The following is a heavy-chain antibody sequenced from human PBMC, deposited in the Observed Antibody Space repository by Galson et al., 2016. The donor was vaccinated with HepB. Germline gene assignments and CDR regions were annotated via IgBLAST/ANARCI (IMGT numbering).Heavy chain of an antibody. V-gene: IGHV7-4-1*02. J-gene: IGHJ5*02. Sequence: SVKVSCKASGYTFTSYAMNWVRQAPGQGLEWMGWINTNTGNPTYAQGFTGRFVLSLDTSVTTAYLQINSLKAEDTAVYYCARDGVVTTPRANWFDPWGQGTLVTVSS. CDR2: INTNTGNP. CDR3: ARDGVVTTPRANWFDP. CDR1: GYTFTSYA. D-gene: IGHD2-21*02.